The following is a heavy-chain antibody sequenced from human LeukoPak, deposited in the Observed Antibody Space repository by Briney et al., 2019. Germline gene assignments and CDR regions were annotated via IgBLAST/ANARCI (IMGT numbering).Heavy chain of an antibody. CDR3: ARGGTGDYWGFDY. V-gene: IGHV3-21*01. Sequence: PGGSLRLSCAASGFTFSRFSMNWVRQAPGKGLEWVSSISRRSTYIYYADSVKGRFTISRDNAKNSLYLQMNTLRAEDTAVYYCARGGTGDYWGFDYWGQGTLVTVSS. CDR1: GFTFSRFS. CDR2: ISRRSTYI. J-gene: IGHJ4*02. D-gene: IGHD4-17*01.